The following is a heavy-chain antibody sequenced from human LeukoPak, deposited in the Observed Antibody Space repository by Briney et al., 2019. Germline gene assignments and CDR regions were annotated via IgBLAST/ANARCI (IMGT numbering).Heavy chain of an antibody. CDR2: MNPNSGNT. Sequence: ASVKISCKASGYTFTSYDINWVRQATGQGLEWMRWMNPNSGNTGYAQKFQGRVTMTRNTSISTAYMELSSLRSEDTAVYYCARGIPDSSGYYYANVISEELYYFDYWGQGTLVTVSS. CDR3: ARGIPDSSGYYYANVISEELYYFDY. CDR1: GYTFTSYD. D-gene: IGHD3-22*01. V-gene: IGHV1-8*01. J-gene: IGHJ4*02.